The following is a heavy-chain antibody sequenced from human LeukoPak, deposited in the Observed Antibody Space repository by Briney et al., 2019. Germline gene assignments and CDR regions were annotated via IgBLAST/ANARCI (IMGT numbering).Heavy chain of an antibody. J-gene: IGHJ4*02. D-gene: IGHD6-19*01. Sequence: PGGSLRLSCAASRFTFSSYWMSWVRQAPGKGLEWVANIKQDGSEKYYVDSVKGRFTISRDNAKNSLYLQMNSLRAEDTAVYYCARGVVAVAGTWYFDYWGQGTLVTVSS. CDR1: RFTFSSYW. CDR3: ARGVVAVAGTWYFDY. CDR2: IKQDGSEK. V-gene: IGHV3-7*01.